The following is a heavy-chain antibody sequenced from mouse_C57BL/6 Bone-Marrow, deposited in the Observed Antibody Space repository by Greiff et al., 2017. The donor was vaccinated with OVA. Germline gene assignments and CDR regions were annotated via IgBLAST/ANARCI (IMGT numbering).Heavy chain of an antibody. J-gene: IGHJ2*01. CDR1: GFTFSSYA. Sequence: DVHLVESGGGLVKPGGSLKLSCAASGFTFSSYAMSWVRQTPEKRLEWVATISDGGSYTYYPDNVKGRFTISRDNAKNNLYLQMSHLKSEDTAMYYCARPVPYFDYWGQGTTLTVSS. CDR3: ARPVPYFDY. V-gene: IGHV5-4*01. D-gene: IGHD1-1*01. CDR2: ISDGGSYT.